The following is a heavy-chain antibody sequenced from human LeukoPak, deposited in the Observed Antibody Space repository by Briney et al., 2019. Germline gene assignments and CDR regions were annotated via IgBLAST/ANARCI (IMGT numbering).Heavy chain of an antibody. J-gene: IGHJ4*02. CDR3: ATYRQVLLPFES. CDR1: GFTFSSYS. V-gene: IGHV3-21*04. Sequence: GGSLRLSCAASGFTFSSYSMNWVRQAPGEGLEWVSSISSRSTYIYHAESVKGRFTIARDNAKNSLFLQMNSLRAEDTAIYYCATYRQVLLPFESWGQGTLVTVSS. D-gene: IGHD2/OR15-2a*01. CDR2: ISSRSTYI.